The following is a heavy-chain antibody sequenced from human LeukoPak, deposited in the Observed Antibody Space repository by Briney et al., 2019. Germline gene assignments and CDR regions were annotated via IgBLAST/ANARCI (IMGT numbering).Heavy chain of an antibody. CDR1: GGSFSGFY. D-gene: IGHD6-13*01. Sequence: PSETLSLTCAVSGGSFSGFYWSWLRQSPGTGLEWIGEINHRGTTNYNPSFKSRVTMSADMSKNEFSLKLSSVTAADTAVYYCARDLFWIAAANTNNNAFDIWGQGTMVTVSS. CDR2: INHRGTT. J-gene: IGHJ3*02. V-gene: IGHV4-34*01. CDR3: ARDLFWIAAANTNNNAFDI.